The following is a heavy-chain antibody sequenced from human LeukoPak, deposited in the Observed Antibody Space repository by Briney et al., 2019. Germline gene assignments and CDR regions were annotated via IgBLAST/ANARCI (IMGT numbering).Heavy chain of an antibody. CDR3: ASWFGENDALDI. V-gene: IGHV1-46*01. J-gene: IGHJ3*02. CDR2: INPSGGST. D-gene: IGHD3-10*01. CDR1: GYTFTSQY. Sequence: ASVKVSCKASGYTFTSQYVHWVRQAPGRGLEWMGIINPSGGSTRYAQKFQGRVTMTRDTSTSTVYMELKRLRSEDTAVYYCASWFGENDALDIWGQGAMVTVSS.